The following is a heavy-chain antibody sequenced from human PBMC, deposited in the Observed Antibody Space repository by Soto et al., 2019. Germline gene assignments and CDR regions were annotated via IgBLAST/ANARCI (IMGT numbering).Heavy chain of an antibody. CDR3: ARGNIAAALVY. Sequence: QVQLQQWGAGLLKPSETLSLTCAVYGGSISGHYWNWIRQPPGKGLEWIGEINHSGRTNYNPSLKSGDTISVDTDKNQFSLNLGSVTAAGTAVYFCARGNIAAALVYWGQGTLVTVSS. J-gene: IGHJ4*02. V-gene: IGHV4-34*01. D-gene: IGHD6-13*01. CDR1: GGSISGHY. CDR2: INHSGRT.